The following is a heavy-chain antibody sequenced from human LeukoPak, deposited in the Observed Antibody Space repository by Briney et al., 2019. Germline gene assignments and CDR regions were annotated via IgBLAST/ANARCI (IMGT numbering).Heavy chain of an antibody. CDR1: GFTFSSYA. D-gene: IGHD3-16*01. J-gene: IGHJ4*02. CDR3: AKDPDWGSYYFDY. Sequence: PGGSLRLSCAASGFTFSSYAMHWVRQAPGKGLEWVAVISYDGSNKYYADSVKGRFTISRDNSKNTLYLQMNSLRAEDTAVYYCAKDPDWGSYYFDYWGQGTLVTVSS. CDR2: ISYDGSNK. V-gene: IGHV3-30-3*01.